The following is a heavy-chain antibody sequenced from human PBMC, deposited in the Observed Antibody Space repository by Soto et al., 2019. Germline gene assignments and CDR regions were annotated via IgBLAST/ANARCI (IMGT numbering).Heavy chain of an antibody. Sequence: EVQLVESGGGLIQPGGSLRLSCAASGFTVSSNYMSWVRQAPGKGLEWVSVIYSGDTTYYADSVKGRFTISRDHSKNTLYHQMNSLRAEETAVYYCARDRRTLYGMDVWGQGTTVTVSS. J-gene: IGHJ6*02. V-gene: IGHV3-53*01. CDR2: IYSGDTT. CDR1: GFTVSSNY. CDR3: ARDRRTLYGMDV.